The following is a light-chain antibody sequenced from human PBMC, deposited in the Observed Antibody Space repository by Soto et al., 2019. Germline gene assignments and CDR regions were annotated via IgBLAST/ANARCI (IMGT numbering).Light chain of an antibody. CDR2: GAS. J-gene: IGKJ1*01. V-gene: IGKV3-15*01. CDR3: HPYNNWPPSWT. Sequence: EIVMTQSPATLSVSPGERATLSCRASQSVSSNLAWYQQKPGQAPRLLIYGASTRATGIPARFSGSGSGTEVTLTISSLQSEDFAVYYCHPYNNWPPSWTFGQGTKVEIK. CDR1: QSVSSN.